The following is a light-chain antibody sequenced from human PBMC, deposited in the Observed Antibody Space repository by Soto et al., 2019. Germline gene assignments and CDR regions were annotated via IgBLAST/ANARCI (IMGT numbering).Light chain of an antibody. CDR1: SSDVGSYNL. Sequence: VLTQPASVSGSPGQSITISCTGTSSDVGSYNLVSWYQQHPGKAPKLMIYEVSKRPSGVSNRFSGSKSGNTASLTISGLQAEDEADYYCCSYAGSSTWVFGTGTKVTVL. CDR2: EVS. CDR3: CSYAGSSTWV. J-gene: IGLJ1*01. V-gene: IGLV2-23*02.